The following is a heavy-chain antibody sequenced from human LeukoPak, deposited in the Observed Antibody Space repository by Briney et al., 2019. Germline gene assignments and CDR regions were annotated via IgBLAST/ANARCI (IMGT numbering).Heavy chain of an antibody. CDR2: IYTSGST. V-gene: IGHV4-61*02. Sequence: SQTLSLTCTVSGGSISSGSYYWSWIRQPAGKGLEWIGRIYTSGSTNYNPSLKSRVTISVDTSKNQFSLKLSSVTAADTAVYYCAIADSDYYDSSGYHDAFDIWGQGTMVTVSS. CDR3: AIADSDYYDSSGYHDAFDI. D-gene: IGHD3-22*01. CDR1: GGSISSGSYY. J-gene: IGHJ3*02.